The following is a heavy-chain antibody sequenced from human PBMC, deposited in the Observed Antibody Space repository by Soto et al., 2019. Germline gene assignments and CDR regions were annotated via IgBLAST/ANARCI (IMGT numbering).Heavy chain of an antibody. D-gene: IGHD2-15*01. CDR1: GFTVSSKY. V-gene: IGHV3-53*01. CDR3: ARELPPDL. Sequence: GGSLRLSCAASGFTVSSKYMNWVRQAPGKGLEWVSIIWSAGLTYYADSVRGRFTISRDISKNILFLQMNNLRAEDSAIYYWARELPPDLWGQGTLVTVSS. CDR2: IWSAGLT. J-gene: IGHJ5*02.